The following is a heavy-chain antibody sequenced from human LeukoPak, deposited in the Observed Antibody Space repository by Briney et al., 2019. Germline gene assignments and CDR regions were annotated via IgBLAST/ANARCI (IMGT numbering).Heavy chain of an antibody. D-gene: IGHD1-7*01. CDR3: AKDWNWAIDY. CDR1: GVTFSSYS. Sequence: GGSLRLSCAASGVTFSSYSMNWVRQAPGKGLEWVANIKQDGSEKYYVDSVKGRFTISRGNSKNTLFLQMNNLRVEDMAVFYCAKDWNWAIDYWGQGTLVTVSS. CDR2: IKQDGSEK. J-gene: IGHJ4*02. V-gene: IGHV3-7*01.